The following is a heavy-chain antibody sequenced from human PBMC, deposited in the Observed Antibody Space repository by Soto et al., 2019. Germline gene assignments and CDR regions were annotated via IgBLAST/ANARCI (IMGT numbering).Heavy chain of an antibody. CDR1: GFTVSSVY. V-gene: IGHV3-66*01. D-gene: IGHD3-3*01. Sequence: EVQLVESGGGLVQPGGSLRLSCAASGFTVSSVYMTWVRQAPWKGLEWVSVITSGGSTYYADSVRGRFTISRDNSKNTLYLQMNSLRAEDPPVYYCARDILGGAYDFWHGGQGTLVTVSS. CDR2: ITSGGST. CDR3: ARDILGGAYDFWH. J-gene: IGHJ4*02.